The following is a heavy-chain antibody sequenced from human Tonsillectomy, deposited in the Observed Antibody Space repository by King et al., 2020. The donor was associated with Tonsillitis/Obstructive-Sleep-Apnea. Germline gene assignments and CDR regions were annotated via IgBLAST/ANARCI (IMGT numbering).Heavy chain of an antibody. D-gene: IGHD1-14*01. J-gene: IGHJ4*02. V-gene: IGHV3-72*01. CDR1: GFTFSDHY. Sequence: QLVQSGGGLVQPGGSLRLSCAASGFTFSDHYMDWVRQAPGKELEWVGRTRNKAHSYTTEYAASVKGRFTISRDDSENSLYLQMNSMKTEDTAVYYCARVRTSSPVYNLDYWGQGTLVTVSS. CDR2: TRNKAHSYTT. CDR3: ARVRTSSPVYNLDY.